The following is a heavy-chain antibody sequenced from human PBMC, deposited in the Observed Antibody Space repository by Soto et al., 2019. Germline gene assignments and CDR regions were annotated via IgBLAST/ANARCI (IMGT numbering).Heavy chain of an antibody. CDR2: IYPGDSDT. D-gene: IGHD5-18*01. CDR1: GYSFTSYW. J-gene: IGHJ6*02. CDR3: ARQFGSIQLGTDYYSYYGMDV. Sequence: GESLKISCKGSGYSFTSYWIGWVRQMPGKGLEWMGIIYPGDSDTRYSPSFQGQVTISADKSISTAYLQWSSLKASDTAMHYCARQFGSIQLGTDYYSYYGMDVCGQGNTVTVYS. V-gene: IGHV5-51*01.